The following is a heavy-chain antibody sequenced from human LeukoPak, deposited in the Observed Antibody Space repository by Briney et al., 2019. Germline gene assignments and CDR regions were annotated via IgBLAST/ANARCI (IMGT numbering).Heavy chain of an antibody. J-gene: IGHJ3*02. CDR3: ARSIAGMGYCSSTSCPDAFDI. CDR1: GGSISSGSYY. Sequence: PSETLSLTCTVSGGSISSGSYYWSWIRQPPGKGLEWIGYIYYSGSTNYNPSLKSRVTISVDTSKNQFSLKLSSVTAADTAVYYCARSIAGMGYCSSTSCPDAFDIWGQGTMVTVSS. CDR2: IYYSGST. D-gene: IGHD2-2*01. V-gene: IGHV4-61*01.